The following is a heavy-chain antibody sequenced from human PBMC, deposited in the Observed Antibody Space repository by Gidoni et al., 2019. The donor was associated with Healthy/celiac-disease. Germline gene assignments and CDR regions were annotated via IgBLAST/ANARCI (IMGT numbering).Heavy chain of an antibody. J-gene: IGHJ4*02. V-gene: IGHV3-49*04. CDR1: GFPFGAYE. CDR3: TRASIVGATTLTNY. Sequence: EVQLMESGGGLVKPGRSLRLSCTAPGFPFGAYEMSWVRQAPGKGLDWVGFIRSTADGGTTEYDASVKGRFTISRDDSKSIAYLQMNSLKTEDTAVYYCTRASIVGATTLTNYWGQGTLFTVSS. D-gene: IGHD1-26*01. CDR2: IRSTADGGTT.